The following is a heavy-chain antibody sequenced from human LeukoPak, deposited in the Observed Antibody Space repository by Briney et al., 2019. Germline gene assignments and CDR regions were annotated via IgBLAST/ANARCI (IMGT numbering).Heavy chain of an antibody. CDR2: IHTSGNT. D-gene: IGHD3-9*01. CDR1: GGSISSGSYC. J-gene: IGHJ6*03. CDR3: ARGMLYYDILTGYRDYYMDV. Sequence: SETLSLTCTVSGGSISSGSYCWSWIRQPAGKGLEWIGHIHTSGNTNYNPSLKSRVTISVDTSKNQFSLKLSSVTAADTAVYYCARGMLYYDILTGYRDYYMDVWGKGTTVTISS. V-gene: IGHV4-61*09.